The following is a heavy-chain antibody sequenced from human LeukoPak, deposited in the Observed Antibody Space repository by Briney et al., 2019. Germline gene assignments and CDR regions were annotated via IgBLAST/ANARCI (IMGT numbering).Heavy chain of an antibody. CDR2: ISVYSGNT. J-gene: IGHJ4*02. Sequence: EASVKVSCKASGYTFSSYAITWVRQAPGQGLEWMGWISVYSGNTHYAQKLQGRVTMTTDTSTTTAYMELGSLRSDDTAVYYCARDYYDTSGYFYGSNYWGQGTLVTVSS. D-gene: IGHD3-22*01. CDR1: GYTFSSYA. V-gene: IGHV1-18*01. CDR3: ARDYYDTSGYFYGSNY.